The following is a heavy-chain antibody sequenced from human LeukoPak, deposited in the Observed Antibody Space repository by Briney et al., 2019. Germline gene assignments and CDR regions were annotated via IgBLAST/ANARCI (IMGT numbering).Heavy chain of an antibody. Sequence: GGSLRLSCAASGFTFSSYGMHWVRQAPGKGLEWVALISYDGRNKFYADSVKGRFTLSRDSSKNTLYLQMNSLRAEDTAVYYCYGDDFWSGYVYWGQGTLVTVSS. CDR1: GFTFSSYG. CDR2: ISYDGRNK. V-gene: IGHV3-30*03. D-gene: IGHD3-3*01. CDR3: YGDDFWSGYVY. J-gene: IGHJ4*02.